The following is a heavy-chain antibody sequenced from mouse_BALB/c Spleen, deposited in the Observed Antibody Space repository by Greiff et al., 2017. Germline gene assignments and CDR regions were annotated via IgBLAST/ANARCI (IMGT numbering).Heavy chain of an antibody. D-gene: IGHD1-1*01. CDR2: IDPYNGGT. CDR3: ARGDGSHWYFDV. V-gene: IGHV1S135*01. J-gene: IGHJ1*01. Sequence: VQLQQSGPELGKPGASVKISCKASGYSFTGYNMYWVKQSHRKSLEWIGYIDPYNGGTSYNQKSKGKATLTVDKSSSTAYMHLNSLTSEDSAIYYCARGDGSHWYFDVWGAGTTVTVSS. CDR1: GYSFTGYN.